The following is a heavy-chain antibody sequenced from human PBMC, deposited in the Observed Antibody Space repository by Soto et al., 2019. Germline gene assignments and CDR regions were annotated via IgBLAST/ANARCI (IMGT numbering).Heavy chain of an antibody. V-gene: IGHV1-69*13. CDR2: IIPIFGTA. CDR3: ASIDPSGLPYFDY. J-gene: IGHJ4*02. D-gene: IGHD5-12*01. CDR1: GGTFSSYA. Sequence: EASVKVSCKASGGTFSSYAISWVRQAPGQGLEWMGGIIPIFGTANYAQKFQGRVTITADESTSTAYMELSSLRSEDTAVYYCASIDPSGLPYFDYWGQGTLVTVSS.